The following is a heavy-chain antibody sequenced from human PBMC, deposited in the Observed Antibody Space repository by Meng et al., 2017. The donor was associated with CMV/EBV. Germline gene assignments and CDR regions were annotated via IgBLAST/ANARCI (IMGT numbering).Heavy chain of an antibody. V-gene: IGHV4-4*03. CDR2: IYHSGSN. CDR3: ARERITIGIFGVLCGMDV. Sequence: PETLSLTCAVSGGSISSSNWWSWVRQPPGKGLEWIGEIYHSGSNNYNPSLKSRVTISVDKSKNQSSLKLSSVTAADTAVYYCARERITIGIFGVLCGMDVWGQGTTVTVSS. D-gene: IGHD3-3*01. J-gene: IGHJ6*02. CDR1: GGSISSSNW.